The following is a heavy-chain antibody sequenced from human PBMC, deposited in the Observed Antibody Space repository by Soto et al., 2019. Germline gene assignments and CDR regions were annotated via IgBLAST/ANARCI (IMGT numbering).Heavy chain of an antibody. D-gene: IGHD6-6*01. CDR2: IYHSGST. J-gene: IGHJ4*02. CDR3: ARGAGWYPQGRWRSSTRFDY. Sequence: QVQLQQWGAGLLKPSETLSLTCAVYGGSFSGYYWCWIRQPPGKGLEWIGDIYHSGSTNYNPSLKSRVTVSIDTSKNQFSQNLSSVTAADTAVYYGARGAGWYPQGRWRSSTRFDYWGQGTLVTVSS. V-gene: IGHV4-34*01. CDR1: GGSFSGYY.